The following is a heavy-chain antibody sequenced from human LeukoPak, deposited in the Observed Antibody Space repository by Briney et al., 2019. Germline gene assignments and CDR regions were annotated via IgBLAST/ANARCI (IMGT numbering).Heavy chain of an antibody. CDR2: IKQDGSEK. J-gene: IGHJ5*02. V-gene: IGHV3-7*01. D-gene: IGHD1-26*01. Sequence: GGSLRLSCGASGFTFSSYWMSWVRQAPGKGLEWVANIKQDGSEKYYVDSVKGRFTISRDNAKNSLYLQMNSLRAEDTAVYYCARNSGTNPWGQGTLGTLSS. CDR3: ARNSGTNP. CDR1: GFTFSSYW.